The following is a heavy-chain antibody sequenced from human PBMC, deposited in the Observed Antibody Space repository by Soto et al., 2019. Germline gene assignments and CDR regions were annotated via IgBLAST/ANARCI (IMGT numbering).Heavy chain of an antibody. J-gene: IGHJ4*02. D-gene: IGHD3-22*01. CDR3: ARDLPYYYDSSGYLN. CDR1: GGSFSGYD. Sequence: SETLSLPCAVYGGSFSGYDCSWIRQPPWKGLEWIGEINHSGSTNYNPSLKSRVTISVDTSKNQFSLKLTSVTTADTAVYYCARDLPYYYDSSGYLNWGERILVAVCS. V-gene: IGHV4-34*01. CDR2: INHSGST.